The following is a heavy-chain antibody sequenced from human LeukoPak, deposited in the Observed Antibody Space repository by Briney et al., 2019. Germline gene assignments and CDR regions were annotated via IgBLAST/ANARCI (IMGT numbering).Heavy chain of an antibody. CDR1: GYSISSNYY. CDR3: ARDPGRTKTWFFDL. D-gene: IGHD1-14*01. CDR2: IDHSGDI. V-gene: IGHV4-38-2*02. J-gene: IGHJ2*01. Sequence: SETLSLTCTVSGYSISSNYYWGWIRQPPGKGLEWIGSIDHSGDIYYNPSLKSRLTISRDTSKNHFSLKLSSGTAADTAVYYCARDPGRTKTWFFDLWGRGTLVTVSS.